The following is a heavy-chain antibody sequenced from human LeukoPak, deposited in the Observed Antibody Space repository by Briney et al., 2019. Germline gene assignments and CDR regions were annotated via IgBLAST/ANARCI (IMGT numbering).Heavy chain of an antibody. V-gene: IGHV4-34*01. CDR3: ARGLYCSGGSCHKGGYYYYMDV. Sequence: PSETLSLTCAVYGGSFSGYYWSWIRQPPGKGLEWIGEINHSGSTNYNPSLKSRVTISVDTSKNQFSLKLSSVTAADTAVYYCARGLYCSGGSCHKGGYYYYMDVWGKGTTVTVSS. CDR1: GGSFSGYY. D-gene: IGHD2-15*01. J-gene: IGHJ6*03. CDR2: INHSGST.